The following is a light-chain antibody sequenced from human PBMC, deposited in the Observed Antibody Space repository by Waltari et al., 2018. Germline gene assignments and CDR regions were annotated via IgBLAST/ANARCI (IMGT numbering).Light chain of an antibody. CDR3: QQYDSYPCT. Sequence: DIKMTPPPSTLSASVGESITISRRASKIINIWLTWYQQKPGKAPNLLIYKASSLQSGVPSRFSGSGSGTEFALTISSLQPEDFATYYCQQYDSYPCTFGHGTKVEIK. J-gene: IGKJ1*01. V-gene: IGKV1-5*03. CDR2: KAS. CDR1: KIINIW.